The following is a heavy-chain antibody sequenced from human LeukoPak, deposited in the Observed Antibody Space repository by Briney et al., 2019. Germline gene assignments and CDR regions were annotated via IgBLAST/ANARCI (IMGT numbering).Heavy chain of an antibody. Sequence: PSETLSLTCAVSGYSISSGYYWGWIRRPPGKGREWIGSIYHSGSTYYNPSLKSRVTISVDTSKNQFSLKLSSVTAADTAVYYCARADYGDPYYFDYWGQGTLVTVSS. CDR2: IYHSGST. V-gene: IGHV4-38-2*01. D-gene: IGHD4-17*01. CDR3: ARADYGDPYYFDY. CDR1: GYSISSGYY. J-gene: IGHJ4*02.